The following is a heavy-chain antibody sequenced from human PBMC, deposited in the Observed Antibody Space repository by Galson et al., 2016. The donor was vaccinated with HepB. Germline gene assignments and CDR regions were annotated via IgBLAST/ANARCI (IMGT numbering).Heavy chain of an antibody. Sequence: CAASGFTFSSYGMHWVRQAPGKGLEWVAHIWYDGSNKYYANSVKGRFTVSRDNSKNTLSLQVNSLRAEDTAVYYCARDLSSAGRLADYWGQGTLVTVSS. CDR3: ARDLSSAGRLADY. D-gene: IGHD6-19*01. CDR1: GFTFSSYG. J-gene: IGHJ4*02. CDR2: IWYDGSNK. V-gene: IGHV3-33*01.